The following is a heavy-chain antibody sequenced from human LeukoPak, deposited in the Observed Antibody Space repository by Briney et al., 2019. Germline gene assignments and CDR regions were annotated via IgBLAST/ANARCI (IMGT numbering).Heavy chain of an antibody. CDR3: ARQYDSTGYYFDHWYFDL. V-gene: IGHV4-59*08. D-gene: IGHD3-22*01. Sequence: SETLSLTCTVSGDSISSYYWSWIRQPPGKGLEWIGYMYYSGSTNYNPSLKSRVTISVDTSKNQFSLKLSSVTAADTAVYYCARQYDSTGYYFDHWYFDLWGRGTLVTVSS. CDR2: MYYSGST. J-gene: IGHJ2*01. CDR1: GDSISSYY.